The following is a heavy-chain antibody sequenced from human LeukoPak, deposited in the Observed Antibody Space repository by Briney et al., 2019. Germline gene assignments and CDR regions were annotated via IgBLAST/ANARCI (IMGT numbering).Heavy chain of an antibody. Sequence: SETLSLTCSVSGGSLSGISYYWGWIRQPPEKGLEWLGNIYYSGSTYNNPSLESRVIISVDTSKNQFSLKLTSVTAADTAVYYCARQGVVGATGFDYWGQGTLVTVSS. D-gene: IGHD1-26*01. CDR2: IYYSGST. CDR3: ARQGVVGATGFDY. V-gene: IGHV4-39*01. J-gene: IGHJ4*02. CDR1: GGSLSGISYY.